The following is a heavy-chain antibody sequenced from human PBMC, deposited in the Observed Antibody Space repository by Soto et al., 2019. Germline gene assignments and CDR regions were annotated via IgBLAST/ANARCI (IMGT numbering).Heavy chain of an antibody. V-gene: IGHV3-21*01. CDR1: GFTFSNYD. CDR3: AREHYFRSGIDY. J-gene: IGHJ4*02. Sequence: GGSLRLSCAASGFTFSNYDMNWVRQAPGKGLEWVSSISSTSTYIYYADSVKGLFTISRDNAKNSLYLQVNSLRVEDTAVYYCAREHYFRSGIDYWGQGTLVTVSS. D-gene: IGHD3-10*01. CDR2: ISSTSTYI.